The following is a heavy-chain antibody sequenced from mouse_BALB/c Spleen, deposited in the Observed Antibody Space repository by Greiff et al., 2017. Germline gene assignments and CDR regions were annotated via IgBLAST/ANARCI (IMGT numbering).Heavy chain of an antibody. J-gene: IGHJ3*01. D-gene: IGHD2-4*01. Sequence: EVQRVESGGGLVQPGGSRKLSCAASGFTFSSFGMHWVRQAPEKGLEWVADISSGSSTIYYADTVKGRFTISRDHPKNTLFLQMTSLRSEDTAMYYCARGRNYDYDVGAYWGQGTLVTVSA. V-gene: IGHV5-17*02. CDR2: ISSGSSTI. CDR1: GFTFSSFG. CDR3: ARGRNYDYDVGAY.